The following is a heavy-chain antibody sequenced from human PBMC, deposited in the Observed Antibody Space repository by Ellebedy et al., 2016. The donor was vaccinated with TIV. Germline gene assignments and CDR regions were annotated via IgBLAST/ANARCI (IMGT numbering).Heavy chain of an antibody. Sequence: ASVKVSCKASGYTFSDYGFSWVRQAPGQGLEWMGWINPDSGGINLPQKFQGRVTMTRDTSVNTAYMELSRLQSDDTAVYYCARVLRATSGMDVWGQGTTVIVS. D-gene: IGHD4/OR15-4a*01. J-gene: IGHJ6*02. V-gene: IGHV1-2*02. CDR3: ARVLRATSGMDV. CDR1: GYTFSDYG. CDR2: INPDSGGI.